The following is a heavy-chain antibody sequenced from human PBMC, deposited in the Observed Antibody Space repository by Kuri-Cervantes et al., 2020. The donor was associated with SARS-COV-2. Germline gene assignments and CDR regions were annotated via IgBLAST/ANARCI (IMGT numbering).Heavy chain of an antibody. V-gene: IGHV3-30*02. CDR2: IRYDGSNK. J-gene: IGHJ3*02. CDR3: AKDLGDLKSAFDI. Sequence: GESLKISCAASGFTFSSYGMHWVRQAPGKGLEWVAFIRYDGSNKYYADSVKGRFTISRDNSKNTLYLQMNSPRAEDTAVYYCAKDLGDLKSAFDIWGQGTMVTVSS. CDR1: GFTFSSYG. D-gene: IGHD3-16*01.